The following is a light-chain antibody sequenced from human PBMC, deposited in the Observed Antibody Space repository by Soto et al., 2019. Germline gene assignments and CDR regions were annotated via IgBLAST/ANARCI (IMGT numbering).Light chain of an antibody. CDR3: QQYNNWPRT. Sequence: EIVMTQSPATLSVSPGERATLSCRASQSVSSNLAWYQQKPGQAPRLLIYDASTRDTGVPARFSGSGSGTKFTPTNISLQSEDFAAYYCQQYNNWPRTFGQGTKVEIK. CDR1: QSVSSN. CDR2: DAS. J-gene: IGKJ1*01. V-gene: IGKV3-15*01.